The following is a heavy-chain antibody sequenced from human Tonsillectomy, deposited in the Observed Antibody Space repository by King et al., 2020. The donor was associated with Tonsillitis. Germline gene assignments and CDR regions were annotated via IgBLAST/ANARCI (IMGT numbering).Heavy chain of an antibody. CDR3: ARALDCSSTSCYGGAHYYYGMDV. V-gene: IGHV4-30-2*01. Sequence: QLQESGSGLVKPSQTLSLTCAVSGGSISSGGYSWSWVRQPPGQGLEWIGYIYHSGSSYYNPSLKSRVTISVDRSKNQFSLKLTSVTAADTAVYYCARALDCSSTSCYGGAHYYYGMDVWGQGTTVTVSS. D-gene: IGHD2-2*01. J-gene: IGHJ6*02. CDR2: IYHSGSS. CDR1: GGSISSGGYS.